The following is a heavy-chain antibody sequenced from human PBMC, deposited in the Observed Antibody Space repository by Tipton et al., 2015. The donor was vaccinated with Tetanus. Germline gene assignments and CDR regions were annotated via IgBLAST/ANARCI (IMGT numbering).Heavy chain of an antibody. CDR3: AKATPPNYDFWSGYAYGMDV. J-gene: IGHJ6*02. CDR1: GFTFDDYA. D-gene: IGHD3-3*01. Sequence: GSLRLSCAASGFTFDDYAMHWVRQAPGKGLEWVSGISGSGGSTYYADSVKGRFTISRDNSKNTLYLQMNSLRAEDTAVYYCAKATPPNYDFWSGYAYGMDVWGQGTTVTVSS. V-gene: IGHV3-23*01. CDR2: ISGSGGST.